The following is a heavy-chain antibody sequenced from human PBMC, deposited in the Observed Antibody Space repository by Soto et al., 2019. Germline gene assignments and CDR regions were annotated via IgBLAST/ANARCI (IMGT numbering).Heavy chain of an antibody. V-gene: IGHV1-8*01. Sequence: PSVKGSCKASGYTFTGDDINWVRQATGQGLEWMGWMNPNSGNTGYAQKFQGRVTMTRNTSISTAYMELSSLRSEDTAVYYCARTLYGDNVDYWGQGTLVTVSS. CDR1: GYTFTGDD. D-gene: IGHD4-17*01. CDR3: ARTLYGDNVDY. J-gene: IGHJ4*02. CDR2: MNPNSGNT.